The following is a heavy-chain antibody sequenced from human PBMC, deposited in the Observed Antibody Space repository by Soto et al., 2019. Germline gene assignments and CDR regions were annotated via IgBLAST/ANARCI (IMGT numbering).Heavy chain of an antibody. J-gene: IGHJ3*01. D-gene: IGHD3-22*01. V-gene: IGHV1-46*01. CDR3: ARMFHYDTSGHVGILGGFDV. CDR2: ISPSNGQT. Sequence: ASVKVSCKASGYSFINYHIIWVRQAPGQGLQWVGTISPSNGQTSLAQKFQGRVTVTRDTSTKVAYLELRSLKPEDTGVYYCARMFHYDTSGHVGILGGFDVWGQGTQVTVSS. CDR1: GYSFINYH.